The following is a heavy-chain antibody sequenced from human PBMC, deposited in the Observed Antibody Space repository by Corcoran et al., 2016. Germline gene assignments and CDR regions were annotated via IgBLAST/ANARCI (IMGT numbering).Heavy chain of an antibody. D-gene: IGHD2-2*01. Sequence: QVQLVQSGAEVKKPGASVKVSCKASGYTFTSYGISWVRQAPGQGLEWMGWISAYNGNTNYAQKLQGRVTMTTDTSTSTAYMELRSLRSDETAGYYCARDSEWDIVVVPAAIHGMDVWGQGTTVTVSS. V-gene: IGHV1-18*01. CDR1: GYTFTSYG. CDR2: ISAYNGNT. CDR3: ARDSEWDIVVVPAAIHGMDV. J-gene: IGHJ6*02.